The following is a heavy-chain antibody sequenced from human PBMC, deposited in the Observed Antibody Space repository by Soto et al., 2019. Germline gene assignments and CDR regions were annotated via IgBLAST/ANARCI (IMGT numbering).Heavy chain of an antibody. D-gene: IGHD3-22*01. CDR1: GFTFSSYG. Sequence: GGSLRLSCAASGFTFSSYGMHWVRQAPGKGLEWVAVISYDGSNKYYADSVKGRFTISRDNSKNTLYLQMNSLRAEDTAVYYCAKVRLGIGRNTMIVPMGPDYWGQGTLVTVSS. J-gene: IGHJ4*02. CDR2: ISYDGSNK. V-gene: IGHV3-30*18. CDR3: AKVRLGIGRNTMIVPMGPDY.